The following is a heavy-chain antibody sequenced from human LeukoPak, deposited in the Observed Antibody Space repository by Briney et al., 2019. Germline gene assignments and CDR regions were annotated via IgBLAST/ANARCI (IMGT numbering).Heavy chain of an antibody. Sequence: SETLSLTCTVSGGSISSYYWSWIRQPAGKGLEWIGRIYTSGSTNYNPSLKSRVTMSVDTSKNQFSLKLSSVTAADTAVYYCARGGPAAPYYYYYMDVWGKGTTVTVSS. CDR3: ARGGPAAPYYYYYMDV. CDR1: GGSISSYY. D-gene: IGHD2-2*01. CDR2: IYTSGST. V-gene: IGHV4-4*07. J-gene: IGHJ6*03.